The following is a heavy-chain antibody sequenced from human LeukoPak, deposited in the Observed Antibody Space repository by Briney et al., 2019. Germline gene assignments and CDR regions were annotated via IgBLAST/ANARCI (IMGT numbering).Heavy chain of an antibody. CDR2: ISSSSSYI. CDR1: GFTFSSYS. J-gene: IGHJ4*02. V-gene: IGHV3-21*01. Sequence: PGGSLRLSCAASGFTFSSYSMNWVRQAPGKGLEWVSSISSSSSYIYYADSVKGRFTISRDNAKNSLYLQMNSLRAEDTAVYYCARDQLKTGSYFDYWGQGTLVTVSS. D-gene: IGHD3-10*01. CDR3: ARDQLKTGSYFDY.